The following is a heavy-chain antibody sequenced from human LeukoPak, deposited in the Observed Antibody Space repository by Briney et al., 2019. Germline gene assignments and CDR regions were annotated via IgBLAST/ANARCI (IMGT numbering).Heavy chain of an antibody. V-gene: IGHV3-21*01. CDR2: ISSSNSYI. CDR1: GFTFSSYS. J-gene: IGHJ4*02. D-gene: IGHD3-22*01. CDR3: AAYYYDSSGYLPFDY. Sequence: GGSLRLSCAASGFTFSSYSMNWVRQAPGKGLEWVSSISSSNSYIYYADSVKGRFTISRDNAKNSLYLQMNSLRAEDTAVYYCAAYYYDSSGYLPFDYWGQGTLVTVSS.